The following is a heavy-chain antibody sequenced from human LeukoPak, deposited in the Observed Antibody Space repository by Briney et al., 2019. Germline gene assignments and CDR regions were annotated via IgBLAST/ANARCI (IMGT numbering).Heavy chain of an antibody. D-gene: IGHD7-27*01. CDR3: ARGSGRYYYYGVDV. CDR1: GGSFSGYY. V-gene: IGHV4-34*01. Sequence: SETLSLTCAVYGGSFSGYYWSWIRQPPGKGLEWIGEINHSGSTNHNPSLKSRVTISIDTAKNQFSLQVRSVTAADTAVYYCARGSGRYYYYGVDVWGQGTTVAASS. J-gene: IGHJ6*02. CDR2: INHSGST.